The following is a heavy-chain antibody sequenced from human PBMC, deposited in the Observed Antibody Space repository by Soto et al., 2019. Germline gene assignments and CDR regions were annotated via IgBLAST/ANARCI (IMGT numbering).Heavy chain of an antibody. CDR2: VYYTGST. CDR3: ARSVAVPGAHIDY. J-gene: IGHJ4*02. Sequence: SETLSLPCSASGGSISGSYWSWIRQSPGKGLEWLGYVYYTGSTTYSPSLRSRVSISVDTSKNEFSLRLSSVTAADTAVYFCARSVAVPGAHIDYWGQGTQVTVSS. CDR1: GGSISGSY. D-gene: IGHD6-19*01. V-gene: IGHV4-59*01.